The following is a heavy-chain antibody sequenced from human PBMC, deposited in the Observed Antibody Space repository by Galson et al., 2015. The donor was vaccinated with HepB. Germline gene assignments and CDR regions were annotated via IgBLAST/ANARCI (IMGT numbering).Heavy chain of an antibody. J-gene: IGHJ4*02. CDR1: GFTFSSYS. D-gene: IGHD5-24*01. Sequence: SLRLSCAASGFTFSSYSMHWVRQAPGKGLEWVAVISYDGTNRYYADSVRGRFTISRDNSKNTLYLQMNSLRPEDTAVYYCARDRGDYYDYWGQGTLVTVSS. CDR2: ISYDGTNR. V-gene: IGHV3-30*04. CDR3: ARDRGDYYDY.